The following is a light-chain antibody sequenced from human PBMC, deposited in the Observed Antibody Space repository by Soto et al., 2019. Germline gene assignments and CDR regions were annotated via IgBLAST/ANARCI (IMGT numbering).Light chain of an antibody. J-gene: IGKJ2*01. CDR2: DAS. V-gene: IGKV3-15*01. CDR1: QSVSSN. Sequence: EIVMTQSPATLSVSPGERATLSCRASQSVSSNLAWYQQKPGQAPRILIYDASTRATGFPARFSGSGSGTEFTLTISSLQSEDFAIYYCQQYNNWPMYTFGQGTKLEIK. CDR3: QQYNNWPMYT.